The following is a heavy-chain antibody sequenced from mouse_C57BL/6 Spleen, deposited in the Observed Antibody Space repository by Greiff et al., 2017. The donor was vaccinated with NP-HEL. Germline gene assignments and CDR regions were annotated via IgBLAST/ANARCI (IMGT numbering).Heavy chain of an antibody. CDR2: IDPSDSET. Sequence: QVQLQQPGAELVRPGSSVKLSCKASGYTFTSYWMHWVKQRPIQGLEWIGNIDPSDSETHYNQKFKDKATLTVDKSSSTAYMQLSSLTSEDSAVYYCARWGIYYYGSSYDHWGQGTTLTVSS. V-gene: IGHV1-52*01. D-gene: IGHD1-1*01. J-gene: IGHJ2*01. CDR3: ARWGIYYYGSSYDH. CDR1: GYTFTSYW.